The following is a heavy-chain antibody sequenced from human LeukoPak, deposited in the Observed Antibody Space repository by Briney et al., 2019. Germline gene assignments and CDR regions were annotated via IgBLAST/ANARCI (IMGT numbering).Heavy chain of an antibody. J-gene: IGHJ4*02. D-gene: IGHD6-19*01. V-gene: IGHV1-58*02. CDR1: GFTFTSSA. CDR3: AADQGSGWYV. Sequence: SVKVSCKASGFTFTSSAMQWVRQARGQRLEWIGWIVVGSGNTNYAQKFQERVTITRDMSTSTAYMGLSSLRSEDTAVYYCAADQGSGWYVWGQGTLVTVSS. CDR2: IVVGSGNT.